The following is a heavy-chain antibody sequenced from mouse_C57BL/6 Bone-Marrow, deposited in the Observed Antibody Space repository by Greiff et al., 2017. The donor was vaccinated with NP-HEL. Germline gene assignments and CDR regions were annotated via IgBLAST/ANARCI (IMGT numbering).Heavy chain of an antibody. CDR1: GYAFSSSW. D-gene: IGHD4-1*01. Sequence: VQLQQSGPELVKPGASVKISCKASGYAFSSSWMNWVKQRPGKGLEWIGRIYPGDGDTNYNGKFKGKATLTADKSSSTAYMQLSSLTSEDAAVYFWARRKLTFEYWGQGTTLTVSS. V-gene: IGHV1-82*01. J-gene: IGHJ2*01. CDR3: ARRKLTFEY. CDR2: IYPGDGDT.